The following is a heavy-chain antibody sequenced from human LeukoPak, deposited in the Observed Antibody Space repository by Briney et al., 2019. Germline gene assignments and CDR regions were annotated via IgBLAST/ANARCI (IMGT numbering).Heavy chain of an antibody. CDR3: ASSVRSSWDVPNDAFDI. CDR1: GFTFSSYA. CDR2: VSSNGGNT. V-gene: IGHV3-64*01. D-gene: IGHD6-13*01. Sequence: GGSLRLSCAASGFTFSSYAMHWVRQAPGKGLEYVSGVSSNGGNTYYANSVKGRFTISRDNSKNTLYLQMGSLRAEDMAVYYCASSVRSSWDVPNDAFDIWGQGTMVTVSS. J-gene: IGHJ3*02.